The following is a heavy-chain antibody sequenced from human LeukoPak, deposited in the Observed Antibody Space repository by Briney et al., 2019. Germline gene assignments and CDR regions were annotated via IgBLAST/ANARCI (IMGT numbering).Heavy chain of an antibody. V-gene: IGHV4-61*08. CDR2: IYHTGSN. J-gene: IGHJ3*02. D-gene: IGHD1-26*01. CDR1: GGSRSSADYY. CDR3: ARDQGGSSYRHAFDI. Sequence: SETLSRTCTVSGGSRSSADYYWSWIRHPPGKGLEWIGYIYHTGSNNYKYSLKSRVTISLNTSKNRFSLRLTSMTAADTAIYYCARDQGGSSYRHAFDIWGQGTMVTVSS.